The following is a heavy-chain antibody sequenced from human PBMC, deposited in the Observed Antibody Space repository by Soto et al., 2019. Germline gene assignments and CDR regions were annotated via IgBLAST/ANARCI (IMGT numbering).Heavy chain of an antibody. J-gene: IGHJ4*02. D-gene: IGHD3-22*01. V-gene: IGHV3-23*01. CDR1: GFTFSSYA. CDR3: AKGGRDYDSSGYSPLVHKFDY. CDR2: ISGSGGST. Sequence: GGSLRLSCAASGFTFSSYAMSWVRQAPGKGLEWVSGISGSGGSTYYADSVKGRFTISRDNSKNTLYLQMNSLRAEDTAVYYGAKGGRDYDSSGYSPLVHKFDYWGQGTLVTVSS.